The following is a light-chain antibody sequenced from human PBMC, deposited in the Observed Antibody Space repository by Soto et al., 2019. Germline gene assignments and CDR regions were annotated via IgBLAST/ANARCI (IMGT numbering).Light chain of an antibody. CDR1: RSDVGGYDY. CDR3: NSYTRSSSVV. J-gene: IGLJ2*01. CDR2: DVT. V-gene: IGLV2-14*03. Sequence: QSALTQPASVSGSPGQSLTISCTGTRSDVGGYDYVSWYQHHPGKAPKLIMYDVTTRPSGVSNRFSGSKSGNTASLTISGLQAEDEADYYCNSYTRSSSVVFGGGTKLTVL.